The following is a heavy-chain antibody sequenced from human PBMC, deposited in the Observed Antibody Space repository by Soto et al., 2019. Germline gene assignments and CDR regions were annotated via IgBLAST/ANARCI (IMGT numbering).Heavy chain of an antibody. CDR1: GGSFSGYY. J-gene: IGHJ6*02. Sequence: SETLSLTCAVYGGSFSGYYWSWIRQPPGKGLEWIGEVNHSGSTNYNPSLKSRVTISVDTSKNQFSLKLSSMTAADTAVYYCARDEYCSGGSCYSVVGGSYGMVVWGQGPTVTV. CDR3: ARDEYCSGGSCYSVVGGSYGMVV. V-gene: IGHV4-34*01. CDR2: VNHSGST. D-gene: IGHD2-15*01.